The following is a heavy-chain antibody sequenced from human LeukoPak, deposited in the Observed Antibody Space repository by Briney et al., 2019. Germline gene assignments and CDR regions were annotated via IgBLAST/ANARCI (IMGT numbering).Heavy chain of an antibody. J-gene: IGHJ4*02. CDR3: ARYSGYDDGYDY. CDR2: IYYSGST. Sequence: KSSQTLCLTCTVSGGSISSGDYYWSWLRQPPGKGLEWIGYIYYSGSTYYNPSLKIRVTISEDTSKIQFSLKLSSVTAADTAVYYCARYSGYDDGYDYWGQGTLVTVSS. CDR1: GGSISSGDYY. V-gene: IGHV4-30-4*01. D-gene: IGHD5-12*01.